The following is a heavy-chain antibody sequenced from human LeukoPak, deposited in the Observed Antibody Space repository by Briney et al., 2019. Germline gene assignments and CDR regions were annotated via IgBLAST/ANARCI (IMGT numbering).Heavy chain of an antibody. J-gene: IGHJ4*02. CDR2: LYIGGNT. D-gene: IGHD3-22*01. CDR3: ARDAFPPYYDSSGYPDY. Sequence: GGSLRLSCAASGLTVNNNYMNWVRQAPGKGLEWVSALYIGGNTYYADSVKGRFTISRDNSKNTLYLQMNSLRAEDTAVYYCARDAFPPYYDSSGYPDYWGQGTLVTVSS. V-gene: IGHV3-53*01. CDR1: GLTVNNNY.